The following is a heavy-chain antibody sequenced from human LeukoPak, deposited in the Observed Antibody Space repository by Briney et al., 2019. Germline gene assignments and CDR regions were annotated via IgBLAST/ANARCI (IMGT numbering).Heavy chain of an antibody. J-gene: IGHJ3*02. CDR1: GFTFSSYG. V-gene: IGHV3-33*06. Sequence: GGSLRLSCAASGFTFSSYGMHWVRQAPAKGREGGAVIWYDGGNKYYADSVKGRFTISRDNSKNTLYLQMHSLRAEDTAVYYCAKDPIAAANDAFDIWGQGTMVTVSS. CDR3: AKDPIAAANDAFDI. CDR2: IWYDGGNK. D-gene: IGHD6-25*01.